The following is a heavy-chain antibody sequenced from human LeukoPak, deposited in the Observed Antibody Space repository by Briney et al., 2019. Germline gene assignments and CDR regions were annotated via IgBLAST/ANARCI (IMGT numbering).Heavy chain of an antibody. V-gene: IGHV3-64*01. CDR1: GFTFSSYA. D-gene: IGHD1-26*01. Sequence: GSLRLSCAASGFTFSSYAMHWVRQAPGKGLEFVSAISSNGGSTYYANSVKGRFTISRDNSKNTLYLQMGSLRAEDMAVYCCARSFGSYFSYMDVWGKGTMVTVSS. CDR3: ARSFGSYFSYMDV. CDR2: ISSNGGST. J-gene: IGHJ6*03.